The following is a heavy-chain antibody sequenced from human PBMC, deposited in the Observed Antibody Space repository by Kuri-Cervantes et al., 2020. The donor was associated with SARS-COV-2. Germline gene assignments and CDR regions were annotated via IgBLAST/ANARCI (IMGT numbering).Heavy chain of an antibody. CDR2: IGTAGDT. CDR1: GFTFSSYD. Sequence: GESLKISCAACGFTFSSYDMHWVRQATGKGLEWVSAIGTAGDTYYPGSVKGQFTISRDNSKNTLYLQMDNLRAEDRAVYYCAKDLIAAAGNDYFYMDVWGTGTTVTVSS. V-gene: IGHV3-13*03. CDR3: AKDLIAAAGNDYFYMDV. D-gene: IGHD6-13*01. J-gene: IGHJ6*03.